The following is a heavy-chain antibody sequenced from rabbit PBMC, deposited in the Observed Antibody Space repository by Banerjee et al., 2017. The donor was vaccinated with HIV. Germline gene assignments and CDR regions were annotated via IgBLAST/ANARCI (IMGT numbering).Heavy chain of an antibody. J-gene: IGHJ4*01. CDR1: GFDFSSNA. CDR2: IYAGSSGNT. D-gene: IGHD1-1*01. CDR3: ARDRWSGSKDYIHGFNL. Sequence: QSLEESGGGLVKPGASLTLTCKASGFDFSSNAMCWVRQAPGKGPEWIACIYAGSSGNTLYATWAKGRFTSSKTSSTTVTLQMTSLTVADTATYFCARDRWSGSKDYIHGFNLWGQGTLVTVS. V-gene: IGHV1S40*01.